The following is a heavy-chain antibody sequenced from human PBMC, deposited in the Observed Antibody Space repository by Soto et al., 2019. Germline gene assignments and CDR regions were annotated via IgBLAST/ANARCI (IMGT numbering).Heavy chain of an antibody. CDR3: ARDEREAFDI. J-gene: IGHJ3*02. CDR1: GGSVSSGGYY. D-gene: IGHD1-1*01. Sequence: SETLSLTCTVSGGSVSSGGYYWGWIRQHPGKGLEWIAYIHYSGRAYYNPSLKSRVIISVDTSKNQFSLKVRSVTDADTAVYYCARDEREAFDIWGQGTMVTVSS. V-gene: IGHV4-31*03. CDR2: IHYSGRA.